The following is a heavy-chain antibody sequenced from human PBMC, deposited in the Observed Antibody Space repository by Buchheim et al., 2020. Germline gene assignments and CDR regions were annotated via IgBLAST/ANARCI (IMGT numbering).Heavy chain of an antibody. CDR1: GYTFTSYY. CDR2: INPSGAGT. CDR3: ARDRGAAAGTSPGY. D-gene: IGHD6-13*01. J-gene: IGHJ4*02. Sequence: QVQLVQSGAEVKKPGASVKVSCKASGYTFTSYYVHWVRQAPGQGLEWMGIINPSGAGTSYSQKFPGRGTMTRDTATSTVYRELSSLRSEDTAVYYCARDRGAAAGTSPGYWGQGTL. V-gene: IGHV1-46*01.